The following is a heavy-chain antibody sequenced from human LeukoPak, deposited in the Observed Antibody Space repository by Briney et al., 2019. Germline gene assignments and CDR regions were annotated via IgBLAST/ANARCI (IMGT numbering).Heavy chain of an antibody. D-gene: IGHD6-13*01. CDR1: GYTFTSYG. J-gene: IGHJ4*02. Sequence: ASVKVSCKASGYTFTSYGISWVRQAPGQGLEWMGWISAYNGNTNYAQKLQGRVTMTTDTSTRKAYMKLRSLGSDDTAVYYWARGAAAGTDYWGQGTLVTVSS. V-gene: IGHV1-18*01. CDR3: ARGAAAGTDY. CDR2: ISAYNGNT.